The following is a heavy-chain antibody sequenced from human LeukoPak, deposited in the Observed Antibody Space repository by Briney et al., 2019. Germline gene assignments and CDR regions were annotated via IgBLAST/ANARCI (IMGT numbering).Heavy chain of an antibody. Sequence: PGESIKISCKVSGYSFTSYCIGWVRQMPGKGLEWMGIIYPGDTGPTYSPSFQGQATISVDKSIDTAYLQWSSLQASDTAMYYCGMSGDRVPLQDDVFDVWGQGTMVTVST. J-gene: IGHJ3*01. CDR3: GMSGDRVPLQDDVFDV. V-gene: IGHV5-51*01. CDR2: IYPGDTGP. CDR1: GYSFTSYC. D-gene: IGHD1-26*01.